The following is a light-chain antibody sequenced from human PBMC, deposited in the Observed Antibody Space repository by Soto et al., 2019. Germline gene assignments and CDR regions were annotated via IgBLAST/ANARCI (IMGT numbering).Light chain of an antibody. CDR1: SSDIGAYNY. V-gene: IGLV2-11*01. Sequence: SALTQPHSVSGSPGQSVTISCTGTSSDIGAYNYVSWYQQHPDKAPKLMIYHVSKRPSGVPDRFSGSKSGNAASLTISGLQAEDEADYYCCTDAGTYKVFGTGTKVTVL. CDR3: CTDAGTYKV. CDR2: HVS. J-gene: IGLJ1*01.